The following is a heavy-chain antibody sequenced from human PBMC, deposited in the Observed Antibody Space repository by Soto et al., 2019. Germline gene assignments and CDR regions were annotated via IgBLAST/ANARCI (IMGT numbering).Heavy chain of an antibody. CDR2: RYYSGIA. V-gene: IGHV4-39*01. J-gene: IGHJ6*02. Sequence: SETLSLTWTVSGGSISSSIYYWVWIRHPPGRLLDWIGSRYYSGIAYYNPSLKSRVTISVDTAKNQSSLKLSSVTAADTAVYYCASTEPRYCSSPSCYVGRYYGMDVSGQGTTVTVSS. D-gene: IGHD2-2*01. CDR3: ASTEPRYCSSPSCYVGRYYGMDV. CDR1: GGSISSSIYY.